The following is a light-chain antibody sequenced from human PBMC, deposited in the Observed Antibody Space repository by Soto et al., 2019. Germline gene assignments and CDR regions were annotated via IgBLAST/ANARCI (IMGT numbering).Light chain of an antibody. CDR3: CSYADGDTYV. V-gene: IGLV2-23*01. CDR1: SSDIGAYNL. CDR2: EGS. J-gene: IGLJ1*01. Sequence: QSVLTQPASVSGSPEQSITISCTGTSSDIGAYNLASWYQQHPGKAPKVMIYEGSGRPSGVSNRFSGSKSGNTASLTISGLQAEDEADYYSCSYADGDTYVCGTGTKVTVL.